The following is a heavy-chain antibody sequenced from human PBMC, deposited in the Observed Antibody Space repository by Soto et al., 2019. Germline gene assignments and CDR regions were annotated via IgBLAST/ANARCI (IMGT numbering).Heavy chain of an antibody. CDR1: GFTFSNAW. J-gene: IGHJ6*02. Sequence: PGGSLRLSCAASGFTFSNAWMNWVRQAPGKGLEWVGRIKSKTDGGTTDYAAPVKGRFTISRDDSKNTLYLQMNSLKTEDTAVYYCTTLPIAVAGTLRRARIHISMDGWGQGTTVTVSS. CDR2: IKSKTDGGTT. D-gene: IGHD6-19*01. V-gene: IGHV3-15*07. CDR3: TTLPIAVAGTLRRARIHISMDG.